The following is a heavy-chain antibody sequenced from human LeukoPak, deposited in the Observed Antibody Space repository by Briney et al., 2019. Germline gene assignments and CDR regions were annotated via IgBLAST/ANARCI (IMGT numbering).Heavy chain of an antibody. J-gene: IGHJ4*02. V-gene: IGHV3-23*01. D-gene: IGHD4-17*01. Sequence: GGSLRLSCAASGFTFSSYAMSWVREAPGKGLEWVSTISGSGGSTYYADSAKGRFTISRDNSKNTVYLQMKSLRAEDTALYYCASIYGDYPGGGYWGEGTLVTVSS. CDR3: ASIYGDYPGGGY. CDR2: ISGSGGST. CDR1: GFTFSSYA.